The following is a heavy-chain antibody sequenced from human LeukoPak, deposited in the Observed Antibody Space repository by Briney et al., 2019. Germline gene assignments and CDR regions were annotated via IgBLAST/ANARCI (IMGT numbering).Heavy chain of an antibody. CDR3: AREKYSPAAVDY. D-gene: IGHD6-6*01. Sequence: KSSETLSLTCSVSGGSISSSSYYWGWIRQPPGKGLEWIGSIYYSGSTYYNPSLKSRVTISVDTSKNQFSLKVSSVTAADTAVYYCAREKYSPAAVDYWGQGSLVTVSA. J-gene: IGHJ4*02. CDR2: IYYSGST. V-gene: IGHV4-39*01. CDR1: GGSISSSSYY.